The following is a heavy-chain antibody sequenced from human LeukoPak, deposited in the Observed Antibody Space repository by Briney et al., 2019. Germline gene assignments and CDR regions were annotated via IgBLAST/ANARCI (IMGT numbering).Heavy chain of an antibody. J-gene: IGHJ5*02. CDR3: ARGVRAHGGVFDP. Sequence: GASVKVSCKASGYTFTSYYMHWVRPAPGQGLAWMGIINPSGGSTSYAQKFQGRVTMTRDTSTSTVYMELSSLRSEDTAVYYCARGVRAHGGVFDPWGQGTLVTVSS. V-gene: IGHV1-46*01. D-gene: IGHD3-10*01. CDR1: GYTFTSYY. CDR2: INPSGGST.